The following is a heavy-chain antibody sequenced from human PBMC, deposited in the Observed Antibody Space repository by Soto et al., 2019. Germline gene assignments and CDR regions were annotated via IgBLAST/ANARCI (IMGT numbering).Heavy chain of an antibody. CDR1: GFSFRSYW. J-gene: IGHJ5*02. V-gene: IGHV3-7*01. CDR3: VRGPDLAYFDFRGWFDP. CDR2: IKHDGSEK. Sequence: GGSLRLSCAASGFSFRSYWMNWVRQAPGEGLECVANIKHDGSEKYYVDSVRGRFIISRDNVKNSLYLQMNSLRAEDTAVYYCVRGPDLAYFDFRGWFDPWGQGTLVTVSS. D-gene: IGHD3-3*01.